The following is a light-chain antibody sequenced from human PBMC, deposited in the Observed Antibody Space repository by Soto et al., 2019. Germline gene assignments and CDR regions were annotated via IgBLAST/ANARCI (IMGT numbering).Light chain of an antibody. CDR2: WAS. CDR3: QQYYDRPLT. Sequence: DIVMTQSPDSLAVSLGERATINCKSSQSVLYSSNNKNYLTWYQQKPGQPPKLLISWASTRESGVPERFSGSGSGTDFTLNISSLQAEDEAVYYCQQYYDRPLTFGGETKVEIK. J-gene: IGKJ4*01. CDR1: QSVLYSSNNKNY. V-gene: IGKV4-1*01.